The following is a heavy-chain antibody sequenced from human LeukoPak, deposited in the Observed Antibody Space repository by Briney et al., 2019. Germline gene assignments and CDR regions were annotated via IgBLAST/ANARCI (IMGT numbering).Heavy chain of an antibody. CDR2: ISYDGSNK. J-gene: IGHJ4*02. V-gene: IGHV3-30-3*01. Sequence: GGSLRLSCAASGFTFSSYAMHWVRQAPGKGLEWVAVISYDGSNKYYADSVKDRFTISRDNSKNTLYLQMNSLRAEDTAVYYCARDLTYYYDSSGYDYWGQGTLVTVSS. D-gene: IGHD3-22*01. CDR3: ARDLTYYYDSSGYDY. CDR1: GFTFSSYA.